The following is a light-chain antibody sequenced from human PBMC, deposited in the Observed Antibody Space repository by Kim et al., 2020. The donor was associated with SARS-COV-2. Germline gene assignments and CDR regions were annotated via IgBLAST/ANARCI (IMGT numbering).Light chain of an antibody. Sequence: PGERAARSCRASQSVKTNLAWYQQKPGQAHSLLMSGASTRATGVPARFSGSGSGTEFTLTISSLQSEDIAVYYCQQYNDWPPVTFGQGTRLEIK. V-gene: IGKV3-15*01. CDR1: QSVKTN. CDR2: GAS. CDR3: QQYNDWPPVT. J-gene: IGKJ5*01.